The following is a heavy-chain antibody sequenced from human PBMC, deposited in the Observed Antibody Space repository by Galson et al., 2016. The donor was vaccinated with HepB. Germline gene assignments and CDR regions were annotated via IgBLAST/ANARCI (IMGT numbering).Heavy chain of an antibody. V-gene: IGHV3-73*01. CDR3: TSSAYSDYIYYPGMDV. CDR1: GFMFSGSA. J-gene: IGHJ6*02. Sequence: SLRLSCAASGFMFSGSATHWVRQASGKGLEWVGRIRSKANSYATVYAASVKGRFTISRDDSKNTAYLQMNSLKTEDTAVYYCTSSAYSDYIYYPGMDVWGQGTTVTVSS. D-gene: IGHD3-16*01. CDR2: IRSKANSYAT.